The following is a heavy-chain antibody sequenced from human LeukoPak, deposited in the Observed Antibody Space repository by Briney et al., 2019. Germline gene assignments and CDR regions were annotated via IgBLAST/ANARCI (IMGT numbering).Heavy chain of an antibody. Sequence: GGSLRLSCAASGFTFSNYGMHWVRQAPGKGLEWVAFIRYDGSNKYYTNSVKGRFTISRDNSKNTLYLQMNSLRAEDTAVYYYAKDYGDYRPFDYWGQGTLVTVSS. CDR3: AKDYGDYRPFDY. D-gene: IGHD4-17*01. CDR2: IRYDGSNK. V-gene: IGHV3-30*02. J-gene: IGHJ4*02. CDR1: GFTFSNYG.